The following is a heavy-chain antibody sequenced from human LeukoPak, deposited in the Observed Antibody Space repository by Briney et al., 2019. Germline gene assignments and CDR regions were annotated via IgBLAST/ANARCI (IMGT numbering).Heavy chain of an antibody. CDR3: ATINFRPY. J-gene: IGHJ4*02. CDR1: GFSFSDYY. D-gene: IGHD1-1*01. V-gene: IGHV3-11*01. Sequence: GGSLTLSCEASGFSFSDYYMSWIRQPPGKGLEWIAYIRSGVTTIYYADSVKGRFTISRDDAKNSLFLQMNSLRAEDTAIYYCATINFRPYWGQGTLVTVSS. CDR2: IRSGVTTI.